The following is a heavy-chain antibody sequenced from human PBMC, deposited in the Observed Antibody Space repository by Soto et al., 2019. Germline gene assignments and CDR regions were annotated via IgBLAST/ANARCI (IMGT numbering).Heavy chain of an antibody. CDR2: IIPILGIA. D-gene: IGHD6-13*01. CDR1: GGTFSSYT. CDR3: ARVEHSSSWYSAELNWFDP. V-gene: IGHV1-69*02. Sequence: QVQLVQSGAEVKKPGSSVKVSCKASGGTFSSYTISWVRQAPGQGLEWMGRIIPILGIANYAQKFQGRVTITADKSTSTAYMELSSLRSEDTAVYYCARVEHSSSWYSAELNWFDPWGQGTLVTVSS. J-gene: IGHJ5*02.